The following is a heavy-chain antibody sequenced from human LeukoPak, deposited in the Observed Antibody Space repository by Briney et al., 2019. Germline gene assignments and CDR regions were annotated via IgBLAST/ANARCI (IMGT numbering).Heavy chain of an antibody. CDR2: IYHSGST. V-gene: IGHV4-38-2*01. J-gene: IGHJ4*02. Sequence: GSLRLSCAASGFTFSSYGFHWVRQAPGKGLEWIGSIYHSGSTYYNPSLKSRVTISVDTSKNQFSLNLSSVTAADTAVYYCARTEKYYYGPETFYFFEYWGQGILVTVSS. D-gene: IGHD3-10*01. CDR3: ARTEKYYYGPETFYFFEY. CDR1: GFTFSSYGF.